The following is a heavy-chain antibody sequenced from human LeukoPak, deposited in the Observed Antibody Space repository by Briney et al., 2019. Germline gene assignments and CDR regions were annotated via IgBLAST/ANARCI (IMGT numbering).Heavy chain of an antibody. Sequence: SETLSLTCTVSGDSISGYYWSWIRQSPGKGLEWIAYINYSGRTNYNLSLKNRVTKSVDTSKNEVSLRLSSVTAVDTAVYYCARHGHDSGNFEAHFDYWGQGTLVTVSS. D-gene: IGHD3-22*01. CDR2: INYSGRT. V-gene: IGHV4-59*08. CDR1: GDSISGYY. CDR3: ARHGHDSGNFEAHFDY. J-gene: IGHJ4*02.